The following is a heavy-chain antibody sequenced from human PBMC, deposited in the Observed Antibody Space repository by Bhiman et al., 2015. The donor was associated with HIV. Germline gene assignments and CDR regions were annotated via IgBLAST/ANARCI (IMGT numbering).Heavy chain of an antibody. J-gene: IGHJ4*02. D-gene: IGHD1-1*01. V-gene: IGHV3-21*01. CDR3: AVGLETETFDY. CDR2: ISSSSSYI. CDR1: GFTFSSYS. Sequence: EVQLVESGGGLVKPGGSLRLSCAASGFTFSSYSMNWVRQAPGKGLEWVSSISSSSSYIYYADSVKGRFTISRDNAKNSLYLQMNSLRAEDTAVYYCAVGLETETFDYWGQGTLVTVSS.